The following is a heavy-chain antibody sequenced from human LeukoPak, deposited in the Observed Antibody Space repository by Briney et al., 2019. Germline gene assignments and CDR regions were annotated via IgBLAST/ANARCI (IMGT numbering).Heavy chain of an antibody. CDR2: IRNKANNYAT. Sequence: GGSLRLSCAASEFTFSDHYMDWVRQAPGKGLEWVGRIRNKANNYATEYAASVKGRFTISRDDSENSLFLQMNSLKTEDTAVYYRARGPSYYYDSRPAYYWGQGTLVTVSS. D-gene: IGHD3-22*01. CDR1: EFTFSDHY. CDR3: ARGPSYYYDSRPAYY. J-gene: IGHJ4*02. V-gene: IGHV3-72*01.